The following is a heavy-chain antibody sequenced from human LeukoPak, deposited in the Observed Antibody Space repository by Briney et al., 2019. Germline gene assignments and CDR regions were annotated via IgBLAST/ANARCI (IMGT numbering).Heavy chain of an antibody. CDR3: ARAHPEDYSSGWYNPETYYYYGMDV. CDR1: GGSISSGDYY. Sequence: SETLSLTCTVSGGSISSGDYYWSWIRQPPGKGLEWIGYIYYSGSTYYNPSLKSRVTISVDTSKNQFSLKLSSVTAADTAVYYCARAHPEDYSSGWYNPETYYYYGMDVWGQGTTVTVSS. CDR2: IYYSGST. D-gene: IGHD6-19*01. V-gene: IGHV4-30-4*02. J-gene: IGHJ6*02.